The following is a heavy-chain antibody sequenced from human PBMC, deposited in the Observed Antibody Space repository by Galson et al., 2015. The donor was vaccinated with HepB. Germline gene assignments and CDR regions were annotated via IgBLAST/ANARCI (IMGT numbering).Heavy chain of an antibody. CDR3: ATTKFGSGAYWTFDI. CDR1: DSTFSSYT. V-gene: IGHV3-48*04. D-gene: IGHD4/OR15-4a*01. CDR2: ISTNGATI. J-gene: IGHJ3*02. Sequence: SLRLCCAASDSTFSSYTMNWVRQTPGKGLQWVSYISTNGATIHYADSVKGRFTIARDNAKNTMWLQMDSLRAEDTAVYYCATTKFGSGAYWTFDIWGQGTLVTGSS.